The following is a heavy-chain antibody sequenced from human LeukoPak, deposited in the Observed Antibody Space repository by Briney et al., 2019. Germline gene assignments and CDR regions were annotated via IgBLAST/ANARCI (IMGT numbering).Heavy chain of an antibody. J-gene: IGHJ6*03. CDR2: ISSSGSTI. CDR3: AREYGYYYYMDV. D-gene: IGHD4-17*01. Sequence: TGGSLRLSCAASGFTFSSYEMNWVRQAPGKGLEWVSYISSSGSTIYYADSVKGRFTISRDNAKNSLYLQMNSLRAEDTAVYYCAREYGYYYYMDVWGKGTTVTVSS. CDR1: GFTFSSYE. V-gene: IGHV3-48*03.